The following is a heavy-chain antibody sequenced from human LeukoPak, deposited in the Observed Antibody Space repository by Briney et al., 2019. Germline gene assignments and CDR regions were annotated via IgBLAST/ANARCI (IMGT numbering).Heavy chain of an antibody. CDR2: MNPHSGNT. Sequence: ASGKVSCKASGYTFTTYDIKWGRQATGQGHEWMGWMNPHSGNTGFAQNFQGRVAMTRNTSIDTAYMELSSLRVEDTAVYYCVRGFRSDTSGRKFDCWGQGTLVTVSS. D-gene: IGHD2-2*01. J-gene: IGHJ4*02. CDR3: VRGFRSDTSGRKFDC. CDR1: GYTFTTYD. V-gene: IGHV1-8*01.